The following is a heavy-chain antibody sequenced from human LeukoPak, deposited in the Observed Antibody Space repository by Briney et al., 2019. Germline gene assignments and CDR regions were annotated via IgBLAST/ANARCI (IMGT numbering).Heavy chain of an antibody. V-gene: IGHV1-18*01. CDR2: ISAYNGNT. Sequence: ASVKVSCKASGYTFTSYGISWVRQAPGQGLELMGWISAYNGNTNYAQKLQGRVTMTTDTSTSTAYMELRSLRSDDTAVYYCASSPYYYDSSGYYYWGQGTLVTVSS. CDR3: ASSPYYYDSSGYYY. J-gene: IGHJ4*02. CDR1: GYTFTSYG. D-gene: IGHD3-22*01.